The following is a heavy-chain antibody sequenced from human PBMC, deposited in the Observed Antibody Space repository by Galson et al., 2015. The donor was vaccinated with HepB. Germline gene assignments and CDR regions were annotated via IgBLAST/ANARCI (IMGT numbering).Heavy chain of an antibody. V-gene: IGHV3-33*01. CDR2: IWYDGSNK. CDR1: GFTFSSYG. CDR3: ARERYSSSWYHFDY. D-gene: IGHD6-13*01. Sequence: SLRLSCAASGFTFSSYGMHWVRQAPGKGLEWVAVIWYDGSNKYYADSVKGRFTISRDNSKNTLYLQMNSLRAEDTAVYYCARERYSSSWYHFDYWGQGTLVTVSS. J-gene: IGHJ4*02.